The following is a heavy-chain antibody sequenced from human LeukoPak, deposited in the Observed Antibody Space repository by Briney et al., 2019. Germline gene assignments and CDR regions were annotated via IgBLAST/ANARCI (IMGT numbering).Heavy chain of an antibody. CDR3: ARVLRETSWAFDI. CDR2: ISSSSSTI. D-gene: IGHD2-2*01. V-gene: IGHV3-48*01. CDR1: GFTFSSYS. J-gene: IGHJ3*02. Sequence: GGSLRLSWAASGFTFSSYSMNWVRQAPGKGLEWVSYISSSSSTIYYADSVKGRFTISRDNAKNSLYLQMNSLRAEDTAVYYCARVLRETSWAFDIWGQGTMVTVSS.